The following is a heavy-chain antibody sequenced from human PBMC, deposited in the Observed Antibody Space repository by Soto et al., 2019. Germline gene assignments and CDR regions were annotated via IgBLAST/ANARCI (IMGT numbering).Heavy chain of an antibody. D-gene: IGHD3-10*01. CDR1: GYTFSIYD. Sequence: QVQLVQSGAEVKNPGASVKVSCKASGYTFSIYDINWVRQATGQGLEWMGWMNPNTGDTVYAQKFQGRVTMTRSTSISTAYMELSSLKFEDTAVYYCARGRWSSSLDYYYYMDVWGKGTTLTVSS. CDR2: MNPNTGDT. V-gene: IGHV1-8*01. J-gene: IGHJ6*03. CDR3: ARGRWSSSLDYYYYMDV.